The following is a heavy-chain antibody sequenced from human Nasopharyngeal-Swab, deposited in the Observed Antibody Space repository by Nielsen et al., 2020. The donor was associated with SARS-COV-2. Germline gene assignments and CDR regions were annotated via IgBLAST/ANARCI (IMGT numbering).Heavy chain of an antibody. CDR2: INYSGST. V-gene: IGHV4-34*01. CDR1: GGSFSGYY. CDR3: ARLAIEARRGSGDY. Sequence: SETLSLTCAVSGGSFSGYYWSWIRQPPGKGLEWIGEINYSGSTNYNPSLKSRVTISVDTSKNQFSLKLSSVTAADTAVYYWARLAIEARRGSGDYWGQGTLVTVSS. D-gene: IGHD6-6*01. J-gene: IGHJ4*02.